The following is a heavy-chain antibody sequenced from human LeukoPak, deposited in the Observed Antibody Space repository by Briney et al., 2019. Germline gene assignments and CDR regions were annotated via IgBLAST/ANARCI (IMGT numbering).Heavy chain of an antibody. CDR1: GGFIPSHY. D-gene: IGHD1-14*01. V-gene: IGHV4-4*09. J-gene: IGHJ4*02. CDR3: ARQTPYNGNHFFDY. CDR2: IYSNEDT. Sequence: PSETLTLTCTVSGGFIPSHYWSWIRQSPGKGLEWIGYIYSNEDTSYNPSLESRVTISEYMSKNQLSLKVSSVTPADTAVYYSARQTPYNGNHFFDYWGQGILVTVSS.